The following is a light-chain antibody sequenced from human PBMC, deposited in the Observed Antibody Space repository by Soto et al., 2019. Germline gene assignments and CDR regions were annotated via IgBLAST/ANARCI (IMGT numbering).Light chain of an antibody. CDR2: WAS. J-gene: IGKJ1*01. CDR1: QPLLYTSNNKNY. Sequence: DVVMTQSPDSVAVSLRERATITYKSSQPLLYTSNNKNYLAWYQQKKGQSPKMLIYWASTRASGVPDRFSGSGSGTDFTLSISGLQAEDVAVYFCQQYYFSPPTFGQGTKVDIK. CDR3: QQYYFSPPT. V-gene: IGKV4-1*01.